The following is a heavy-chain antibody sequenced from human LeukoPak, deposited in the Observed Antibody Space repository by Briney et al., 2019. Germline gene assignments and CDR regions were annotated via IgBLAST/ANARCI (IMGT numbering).Heavy chain of an antibody. CDR2: IIPIFGTA. CDR3: ARDEVTYSSGWYRPRGWYFDL. V-gene: IGHV1-69*13. J-gene: IGHJ2*01. Sequence: GASVKVSCKASGGTFSSYAISWVRQAPGQGLEWMGGIIPIFGTANYAQKFQGRVTITADESTSTAYMELSSLRSEDTAVYYCARDEVTYSSGWYRPRGWYFDLWGRGTLVTVSS. CDR1: GGTFSSYA. D-gene: IGHD6-19*01.